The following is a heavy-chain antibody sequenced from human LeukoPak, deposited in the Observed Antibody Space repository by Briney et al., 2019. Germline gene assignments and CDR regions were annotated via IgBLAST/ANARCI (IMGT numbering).Heavy chain of an antibody. J-gene: IGHJ4*02. CDR3: ARGPGPYYDFWSGYYTTGGGPFDY. D-gene: IGHD3-3*01. Sequence: SETLSLTCTVSGGSISSYSWSWIRQPPGKGLEWIAYIYYSGSTNYNPSLKSRVTISVDTSKNQFSLKLSSVTAADTAVYYCARGPGPYYDFWSGYYTTGGGPFDYWGQGTLVTVSS. CDR1: GGSISSYS. V-gene: IGHV4-59*01. CDR2: IYYSGST.